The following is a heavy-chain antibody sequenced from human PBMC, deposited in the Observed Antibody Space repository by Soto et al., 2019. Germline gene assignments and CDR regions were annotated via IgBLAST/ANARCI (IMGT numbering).Heavy chain of an antibody. D-gene: IGHD6-6*01. CDR3: AKEFSSSASDDLYYYGMDV. Sequence: SQTLSLTCGISGDSVSRNNAAWNWIRQSPSRGLEWLGRTYYRSQWYDDYSLSVKSRMTITPDTSKNQFSLHLNSVTPDDTAVYYCAKEFSSSASDDLYYYGMDVWGQGTTVTVSS. CDR1: GDSVSRNNAA. CDR2: TYYRSQWYD. V-gene: IGHV6-1*01. J-gene: IGHJ6*02.